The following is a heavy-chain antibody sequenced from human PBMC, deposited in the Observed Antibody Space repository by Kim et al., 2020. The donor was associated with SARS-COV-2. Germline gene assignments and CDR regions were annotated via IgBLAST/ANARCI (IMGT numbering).Heavy chain of an antibody. J-gene: IGHJ4*01. D-gene: IGHD6-19*01. CDR1: GGSISSSSYY. V-gene: IGHV4-39*01. CDR2: LYYDGTT. CDR3: ARQPFTSAWTSPFDF. Sequence: SETLSLTCTVSGGSISSSSYYWGWIRQPPGNDLEWIGSLYYDGTTHYNPSLRSRVTISVDTSKNQFSLQLSSVTAADTAVYYCARQPFTSAWTSPFDFWG.